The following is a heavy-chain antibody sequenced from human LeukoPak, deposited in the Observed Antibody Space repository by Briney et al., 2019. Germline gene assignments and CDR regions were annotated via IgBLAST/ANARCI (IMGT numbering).Heavy chain of an antibody. CDR2: ISGSGGST. D-gene: IGHD5-12*01. Sequence: GGSLRLSCAASGFTFSSYAMSWVRQAPGKGLEWVSAISGSGGSTYYADSVKGRFTISRDNSKNTLYLQMNSLRAEDTAVYYCAKTICRVATPVCHYYYYGMDVWGQGTTVTVSS. CDR1: GFTFSSYA. CDR3: AKTICRVATPVCHYYYYGMDV. V-gene: IGHV3-23*01. J-gene: IGHJ6*02.